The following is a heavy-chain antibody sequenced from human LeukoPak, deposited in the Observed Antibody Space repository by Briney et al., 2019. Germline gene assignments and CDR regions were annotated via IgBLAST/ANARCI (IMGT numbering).Heavy chain of an antibody. J-gene: IGHJ6*04. V-gene: IGHV1-46*01. CDR1: GYTFTSYY. D-gene: IGHD6-13*01. CDR3: ASGDSIAAASSPYYYYGMDV. Sequence: ASVKVSCKASGYTFTSYYMHWVRQAPGQGLEWMGIINPSGGSTSYAQKFQGRVTMTRDTSTSTVYMELSSLRSEDTAVYYCASGDSIAAASSPYYYYGMDVWGKGTTVTVSS. CDR2: INPSGGST.